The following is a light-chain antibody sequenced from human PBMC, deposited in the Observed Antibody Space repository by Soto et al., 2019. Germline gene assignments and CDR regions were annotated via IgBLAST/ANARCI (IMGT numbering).Light chain of an antibody. CDR1: SNDVGDYNY. CDR2: DVS. J-gene: IGLJ3*02. V-gene: IGLV2-14*01. Sequence: QSALTQPASVSGSPGQSITISCTGTSNDVGDYNYVSWYQLHPGKAPKLMIYDVSSRPSGVSDRFSGSKFGNTASLTVSGLQAEDEADYYYSSYTSSNSVVFGGGTQLTVL. CDR3: SSYTSSNSVV.